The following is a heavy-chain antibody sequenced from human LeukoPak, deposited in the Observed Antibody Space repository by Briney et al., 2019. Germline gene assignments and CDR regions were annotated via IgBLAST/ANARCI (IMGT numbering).Heavy chain of an antibody. CDR1: GFTFSSYG. CDR2: IRYDGSNK. Sequence: GGSLRLSCAASGFTFSSYGMHWVRQAPGKGLEWVAFIRYDGSNKYYADSVKGRFTISRDTSKNTLYLQMNSLSAEATAVYYCAKGDRGYSYGCSLDYWGQGTLVTVSS. J-gene: IGHJ4*02. CDR3: AKGDRGYSYGCSLDY. V-gene: IGHV3-30*02. D-gene: IGHD5-18*01.